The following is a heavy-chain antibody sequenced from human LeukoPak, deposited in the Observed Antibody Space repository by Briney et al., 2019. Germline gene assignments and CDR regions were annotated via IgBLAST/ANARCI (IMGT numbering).Heavy chain of an antibody. CDR2: FDPEDGET. J-gene: IGHJ4*02. CDR3: ARGPSRHYYDSSGRENFDY. CDR1: GYTLTELS. V-gene: IGHV1-24*01. D-gene: IGHD3-22*01. Sequence: ASVKVSCKVSGYTLTELSMHWVRQAPGKGLEWMGGFDPEDGETIYAQKFQGRVTMTEDTSTDTAYMELSSLRSEDAAVYYCARGPSRHYYDSSGRENFDYWGQGTLVTVSS.